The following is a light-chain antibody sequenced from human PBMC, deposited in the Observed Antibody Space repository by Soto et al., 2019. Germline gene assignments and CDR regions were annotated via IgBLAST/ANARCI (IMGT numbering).Light chain of an antibody. CDR1: QSVSSN. Sequence: EIVMTQSPATLSVSPGERATLSCRASQSVSSNLAWYQQKPGQAPRLLIYGASTRATGIPARFSGSGSGTDFTLTISRLEPEDFALFYCHQYGSSPITFGQGTRLDIK. CDR2: GAS. V-gene: IGKV3-15*01. J-gene: IGKJ5*01. CDR3: HQYGSSPIT.